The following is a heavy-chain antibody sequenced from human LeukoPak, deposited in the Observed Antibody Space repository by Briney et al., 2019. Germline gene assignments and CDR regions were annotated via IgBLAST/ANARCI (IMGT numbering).Heavy chain of an antibody. V-gene: IGHV3-74*01. D-gene: IGHD5-24*01. J-gene: IGHJ4*02. CDR3: TRGSNWSFDS. Sequence: GGSLRLSCAASGFTFRSFWMGWVRQAPGKGLVWVSEINPDGSHTNCADSVKGRFTISRDNAKNTLYLQMNSLRVEDTAVYYCTRGSNWSFDSWGQGTLATVSS. CDR1: GFTFRSFW. CDR2: INPDGSHT.